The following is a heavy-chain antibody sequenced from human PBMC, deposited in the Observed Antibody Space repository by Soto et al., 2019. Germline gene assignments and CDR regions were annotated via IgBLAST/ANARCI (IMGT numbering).Heavy chain of an antibody. CDR3: ARSAYYDFWSGYYTHFDY. J-gene: IGHJ4*02. V-gene: IGHV3-48*03. Sequence: LRLSCAASGFTFSSYEMNWVRQAPGKGLEWVSYISSSGSTIYYADSVKGRFTISRDNAKNSLYLQMNSLRAEDTAVYYCARSAYYDFWSGYYTHFDYWGQGTLVTVSS. CDR2: ISSSGSTI. D-gene: IGHD3-3*01. CDR1: GFTFSSYE.